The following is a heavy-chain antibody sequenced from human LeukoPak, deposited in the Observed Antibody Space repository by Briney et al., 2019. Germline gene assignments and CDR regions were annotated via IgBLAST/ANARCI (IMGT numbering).Heavy chain of an antibody. V-gene: IGHV3-43D*04. J-gene: IGHJ6*03. CDR1: GFTFDDYA. CDR2: ISWDGGST. Sequence: GGSLRLSCAASGFTFDDYAMQWVRQAPGKGLEWVSLISWDGGSTYYADSVKGRFTISRDNSKNSLYLQMNSLRAEDTALYYCAKDGLFGVVTPYYYYYMDVWGKGTTVTVSS. CDR3: AKDGLFGVVTPYYYYYMDV. D-gene: IGHD3-3*01.